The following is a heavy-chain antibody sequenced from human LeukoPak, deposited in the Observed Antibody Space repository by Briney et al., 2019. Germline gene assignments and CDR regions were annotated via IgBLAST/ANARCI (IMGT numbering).Heavy chain of an antibody. V-gene: IGHV1-2*02. J-gene: IGHJ4*02. CDR3: ARDAIRRKVTMVRGVIITGTIDY. Sequence: GASVKVSCKASGYTFTGYYMHWVRQAPGQGLEWMGWINPNSGGTNYAQKFQGRVTMTRDTPISTAYMELSRLRSDDTAVYYCARDAIRRKVTMVRGVIITGTIDYWGQGTLVTVSS. CDR1: GYTFTGYY. CDR2: INPNSGGT. D-gene: IGHD3-10*01.